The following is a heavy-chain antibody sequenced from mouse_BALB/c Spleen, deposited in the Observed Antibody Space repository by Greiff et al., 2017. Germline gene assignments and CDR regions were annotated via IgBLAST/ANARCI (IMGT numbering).Heavy chain of an antibody. J-gene: IGHJ3*01. CDR2: ISSGGSYT. CDR1: GFTFSSYA. V-gene: IGHV5-9-4*01. CDR3: ASDYYGSSSFAY. D-gene: IGHD1-1*01. Sequence: EVHLVESGGGLVKPGGSLKLSCAASGFTFSSYAMSWVRQSPEKRLEWVAEISSGGSYTYYPDTVTGRFTISRDNAKNTLYLEMSSLRSEDTAMYYCASDYYGSSSFAYWGQGTLVTVSA.